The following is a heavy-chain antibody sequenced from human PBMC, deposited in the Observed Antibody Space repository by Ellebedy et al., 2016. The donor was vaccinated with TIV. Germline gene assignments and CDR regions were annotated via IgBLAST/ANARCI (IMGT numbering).Heavy chain of an antibody. CDR3: ARHAFGGYSIDLDY. V-gene: IGHV4-59*08. CDR1: GGSINKYY. D-gene: IGHD3-3*01. CDR2: IYYDGST. J-gene: IGHJ4*02. Sequence: MPSETLSLTCSVSGGSINKYYWSWVRQPPGKGLEWVGNIYYDGSTNYNPSLKSRVTISVDTSKNQLSLNLRFVTATDTAVYYCARHAFGGYSIDLDYWGQGTLVTVSS.